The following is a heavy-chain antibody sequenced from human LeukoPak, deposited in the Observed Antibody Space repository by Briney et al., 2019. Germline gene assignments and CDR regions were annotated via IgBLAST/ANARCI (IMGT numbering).Heavy chain of an antibody. CDR2: ISSSGSTI. CDR1: GGSISSNNYY. J-gene: IGHJ6*03. Sequence: LSLTCTVSGGSISSNNYYWGWIRQTPGKGLEWVSYISSSGSTIYYADSVKGRFTISRDNAKNSLYLQMNSLRAEDTAVYYCARGVECSSTSCYFSYYYYMDVWGKGTTVTISS. CDR3: ARGVECSSTSCYFSYYYYMDV. D-gene: IGHD2-2*01. V-gene: IGHV3-11*01.